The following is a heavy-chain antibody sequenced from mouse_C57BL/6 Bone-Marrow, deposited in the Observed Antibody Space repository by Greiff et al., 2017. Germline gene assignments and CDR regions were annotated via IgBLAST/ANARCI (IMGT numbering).Heavy chain of an antibody. CDR1: GYTFTNYW. J-gene: IGHJ4*01. CDR2: MHPNGGSP. CDR3: ARGYGYDDYTMDY. Sequence: QVQLQQPGAELVKPGASVKLSCKASGYTFTNYWMHWVKQRPGQGLEWIGMMHPNGGSPNYNEKFKSEATLSVDKSSRTAYMELSSLTSEDSAVYYCARGYGYDDYTMDYWGQGTSVTVSS. V-gene: IGHV1-64*01. D-gene: IGHD2-2*01.